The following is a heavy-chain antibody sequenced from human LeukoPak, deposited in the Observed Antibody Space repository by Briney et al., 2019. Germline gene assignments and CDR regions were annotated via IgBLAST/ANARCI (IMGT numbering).Heavy chain of an antibody. D-gene: IGHD6-13*01. CDR3: ADYIAAGDY. Sequence: GGSLILSCAASGFTFSSYAMSWVRQAPGKVLEWVSAISGSGGSTYYADSVKGRFTISRDNYKNTLYLQMNSLRAEDTAVYYCADYIAAGDYWGQGTLVTVSS. V-gene: IGHV3-23*01. CDR1: GFTFSSYA. J-gene: IGHJ4*02. CDR2: ISGSGGST.